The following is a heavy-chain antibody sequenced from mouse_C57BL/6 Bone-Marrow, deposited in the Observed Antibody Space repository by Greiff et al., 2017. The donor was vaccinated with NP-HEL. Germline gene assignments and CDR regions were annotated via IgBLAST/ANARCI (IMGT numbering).Heavy chain of an antibody. CDR3: TRSDYYGSSEDYYAMDY. CDR1: GYTFTSYW. J-gene: IGHJ4*01. D-gene: IGHD1-1*01. Sequence: VQLQQSGTVLARPGASVKMSCKTSGYTFTSYWMHWVKQRPGQGLEWIGAIYPGNSDTSYNQKFKGKAKLTAVTSASTAYMELSSLTNEDSAVYYCTRSDYYGSSEDYYAMDYWGQGTSVTVSS. CDR2: IYPGNSDT. V-gene: IGHV1-5*01.